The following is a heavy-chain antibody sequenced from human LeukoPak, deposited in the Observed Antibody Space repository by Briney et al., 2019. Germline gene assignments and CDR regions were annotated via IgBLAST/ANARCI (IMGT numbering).Heavy chain of an antibody. V-gene: IGHV4-39*01. Sequence: SETLSLTCSVSGASLSSKTDYWGWIRQPPGKGLEWIGAIYSSGNTYYNPSLKSRVTISGDTSKNQLSLKVNSVTAADTALYYCARHVSSLGIAVVITMIDSWGQGTLVTVSS. CDR3: ARHVSSLGIAVVITMIDS. CDR1: GASLSSKTDY. CDR2: IYSSGNT. D-gene: IGHD2/OR15-2a*01. J-gene: IGHJ4*02.